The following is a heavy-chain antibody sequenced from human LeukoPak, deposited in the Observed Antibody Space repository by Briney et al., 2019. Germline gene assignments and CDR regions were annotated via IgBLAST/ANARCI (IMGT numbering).Heavy chain of an antibody. J-gene: IGHJ6*02. CDR1: GGSIGSGGYS. V-gene: IGHV4-30-2*01. D-gene: IGHD3-10*01. Sequence: SETLSLTCAVSGGSIGSGGYSWSWIRQPPGKGLEWIGYIYHSGSTYYNPSLKSRVTISVDRSKNQFSLKLSSVTAADTAVYYCARGNWVRGENYYYGMDVWGQGTTVTVSS. CDR2: IYHSGST. CDR3: ARGNWVRGENYYYGMDV.